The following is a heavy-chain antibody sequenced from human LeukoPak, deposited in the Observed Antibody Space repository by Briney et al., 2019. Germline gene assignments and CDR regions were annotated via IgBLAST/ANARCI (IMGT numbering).Heavy chain of an antibody. V-gene: IGHV4-39*07. CDR2: IYYSGST. D-gene: IGHD1-26*01. CDR1: GGSISSSSYY. J-gene: IGHJ5*02. Sequence: SETLSLTCTVSGGSISSSSYYWGWIRQPPGKGLEWIGSIYYSGSTYYNPSLKSRVTISVDTSKNQFSLKLSSVTAADTAVYYCAKRHSGGVLWFDPWGQGTPVTVSS. CDR3: AKRHSGGVLWFDP.